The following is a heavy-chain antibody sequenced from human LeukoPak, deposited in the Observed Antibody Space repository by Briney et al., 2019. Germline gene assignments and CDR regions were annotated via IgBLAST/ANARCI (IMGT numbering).Heavy chain of an antibody. CDR1: GFNISTYN. D-gene: IGHD2-15*01. J-gene: IGHJ6*02. CDR2: ISTRSSYK. Sequence: GGSLRLSCSASGFNISTYNLRWVRQAPGKGLEWVSSISTRSSYKYYADSVKGRFTISRDNANNSLYLQMDNLRAEATAVYFCARPLRPLGYFYGMDVWGPGTTVILSS. V-gene: IGHV3-21*01. CDR3: ARPLRPLGYFYGMDV.